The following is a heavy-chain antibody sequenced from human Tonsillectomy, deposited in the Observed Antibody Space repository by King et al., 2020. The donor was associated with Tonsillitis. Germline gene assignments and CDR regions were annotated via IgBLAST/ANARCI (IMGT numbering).Heavy chain of an antibody. D-gene: IGHD2-15*01. J-gene: IGHJ5*02. V-gene: IGHV4-31*03. CDR1: GGSISGGDNY. CDR3: GRYEGGVFDP. Sequence: QLQESGPGLVKPSQTLSLTCTVSGGSISGGDNYWSWIRQHPGKGLEWIGYIYHSGYTFYNPSLKSRVTISLDTSENQFSLKLSSVTAADTAGYYCGRYEGGVFDPWGQGTLVTVSS. CDR2: IYHSGYT.